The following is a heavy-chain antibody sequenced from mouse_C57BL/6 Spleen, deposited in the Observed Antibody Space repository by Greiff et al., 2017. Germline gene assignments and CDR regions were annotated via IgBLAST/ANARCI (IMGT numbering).Heavy chain of an antibody. CDR1: GYTFTSYW. CDR3: ARAGGGFAY. V-gene: IGHV1-69*01. CDR2: IDPSDSYT. Sequence: QVHVKQPGAELVMPGASVKLSCKASGYTFTSYWMHWVKQRPGQGLEWIGEIDPSDSYTNYNQKFKGKSTLTVDKSSSTAYMQLSSLTSEDSAVYYCARAGGGFAYGGQGTLVTVSA. J-gene: IGHJ3*01.